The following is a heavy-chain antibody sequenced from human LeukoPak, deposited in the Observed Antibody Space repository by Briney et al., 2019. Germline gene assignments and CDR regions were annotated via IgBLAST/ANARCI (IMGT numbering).Heavy chain of an antibody. D-gene: IGHD3-9*01. V-gene: IGHV3-23*01. Sequence: GGSLRLSCAASGFTFSSYAMSWVRQAPGKGLEWVSAISGSGGSTYYADSVKGRFTISRDNSKNTLYLQMNSLRAEDTAVYYGAKDPSGYYDILTGYFDYWGQGTLVTVSS. CDR2: ISGSGGST. J-gene: IGHJ4*02. CDR1: GFTFSSYA. CDR3: AKDPSGYYDILTGYFDY.